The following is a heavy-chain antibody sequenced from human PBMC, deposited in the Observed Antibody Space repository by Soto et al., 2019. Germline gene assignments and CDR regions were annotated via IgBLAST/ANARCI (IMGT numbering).Heavy chain of an antibody. J-gene: IGHJ6*02. CDR3: AKDKDIASPYYYYYGMDV. Sequence: QVQLVESGGGVVQPGRSLRLSCAASGFTFSSYGMHWVRQAPGKGLEWVAVISYDGSNKYYADSVKGRFTISRDNSKNTLYLPMNSLRAEDTAVYYCAKDKDIASPYYYYYGMDVWGQGTTVTVSS. V-gene: IGHV3-30*18. CDR2: ISYDGSNK. CDR1: GFTFSSYG. D-gene: IGHD2-15*01.